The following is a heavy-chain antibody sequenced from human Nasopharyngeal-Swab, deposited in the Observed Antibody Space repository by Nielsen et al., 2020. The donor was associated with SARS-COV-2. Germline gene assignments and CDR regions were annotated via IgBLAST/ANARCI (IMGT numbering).Heavy chain of an antibody. CDR1: GYTFTSYY. CDR2: INPSGGST. V-gene: IGHV1-46*01. D-gene: IGHD1-26*01. Sequence: ASVKVSCKASGYTFTSYYMHWVRQAPGQGLEWMGIINPSGGSTSYAQKFQGRVTMTRDTSTSTVYMDLSSLRSEDTAVYYCARDLWAVGATSNWGQGTLVTVSS. CDR3: ARDLWAVGATSN. J-gene: IGHJ4*02.